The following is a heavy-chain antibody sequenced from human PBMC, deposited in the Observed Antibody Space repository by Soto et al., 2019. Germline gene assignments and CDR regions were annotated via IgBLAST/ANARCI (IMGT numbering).Heavy chain of an antibody. CDR1: GGSISSYY. J-gene: IGHJ4*02. Sequence: QVQLQESGPGLVKPSETLSLTCTVSGGSISSYYWIWIRQPPGKGLEWIGYMYNSGRTNYNPSLKTRVTISVDTSKNQSSLKLSSVTAADTAVYYCARRYGYSFDYWGQGTLVTVSS. CDR2: MYNSGRT. CDR3: ARRYGYSFDY. D-gene: IGHD1-1*01. V-gene: IGHV4-59*08.